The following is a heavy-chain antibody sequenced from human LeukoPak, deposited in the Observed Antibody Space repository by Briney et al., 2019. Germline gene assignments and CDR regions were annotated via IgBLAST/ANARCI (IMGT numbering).Heavy chain of an antibody. Sequence: TSETLSLTCTVSGYSISSGYYWGWIRQPPGKGLEWIGSIYHSGSTYYNPSLKSRVTISVDTSKNQFSLKLSSVTAADTAVYYCAETSIAARSFGNYYMDVWGKGTTVTVSS. D-gene: IGHD6-6*01. CDR3: AETSIAARSFGNYYMDV. J-gene: IGHJ6*03. CDR1: GYSISSGYY. CDR2: IYHSGST. V-gene: IGHV4-38-2*02.